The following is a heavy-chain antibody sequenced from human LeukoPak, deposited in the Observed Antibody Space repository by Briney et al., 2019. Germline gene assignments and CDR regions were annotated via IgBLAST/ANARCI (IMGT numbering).Heavy chain of an antibody. D-gene: IGHD3-9*01. CDR1: GGSISSSSYY. CDR3: ARPVVITPRALAAFDY. J-gene: IGHJ4*01. Sequence: SETLSLTCTVSGGSISSSSYYWGWIRQPPGKGLEWIGRIYYSGSTYYNPSLKSRVTISVDTSQNHCSLTLSSATAAHTAAYYCARPVVITPRALAAFDYSGPGTLVTVSS. CDR2: IYYSGST. V-gene: IGHV4-39*02.